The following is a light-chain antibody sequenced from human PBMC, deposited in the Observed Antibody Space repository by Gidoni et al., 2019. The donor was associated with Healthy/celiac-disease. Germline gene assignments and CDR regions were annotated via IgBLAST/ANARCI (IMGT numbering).Light chain of an antibody. CDR1: QSVSSSY. Sequence: EIVLTQSPGTLSLSPGERATLSCRASQSVSSSYLAWYQQKPGQAPRLLIYGASSRATGIPDRCSGSGSGTDFTLTISRLEPEDFAVYYCQQYGSSPTFGQXTKVEIK. CDR3: QQYGSSPT. J-gene: IGKJ1*01. V-gene: IGKV3-20*01. CDR2: GAS.